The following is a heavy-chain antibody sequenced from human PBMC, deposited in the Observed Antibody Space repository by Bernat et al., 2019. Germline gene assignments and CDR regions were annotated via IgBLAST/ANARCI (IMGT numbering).Heavy chain of an antibody. V-gene: IGHV2-5*02. CDR1: GFSLSTGGMG. J-gene: IGHJ4*02. CDR3: VNGIRADRRTYYCDY. Sequence: QITLKESGPTLVKPTQTLTLTCTFSGFSLSTGGMGVGWIRQPPGKALELLALIYWDDDKCYSPSLRNRLTITKDTSKNQVVLIMNNIDPVDTATYYCVNGIRADRRTYYCDYWGQGILVTVYS. CDR2: IYWDDDK. D-gene: IGHD6-6*01.